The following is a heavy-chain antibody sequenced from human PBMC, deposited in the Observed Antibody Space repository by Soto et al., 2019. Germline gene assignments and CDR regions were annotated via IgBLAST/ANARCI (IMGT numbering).Heavy chain of an antibody. CDR1: GGSFSGYY. J-gene: IGHJ4*02. CDR3: ARRFSWGLTTFTSYYFDY. V-gene: IGHV4-34*01. CDR2: INHSGST. D-gene: IGHD7-27*01. Sequence: PSETLSLTCAVYGGSFSGYYWSWIRQPPGKGLEWIGEINHSGSTNYNPSLKSRVTISVDTSKDQFSLKLSSVTAADTAVYYCARRFSWGLTTFTSYYFDYWGQGTLVTVS.